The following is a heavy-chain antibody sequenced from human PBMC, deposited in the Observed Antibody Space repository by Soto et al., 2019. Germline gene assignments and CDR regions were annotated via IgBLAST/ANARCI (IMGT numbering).Heavy chain of an antibody. J-gene: IGHJ4*02. CDR2: INAGNGNT. V-gene: IGHV1-3*01. CDR1: GYTFTNYA. CDR3: ARDYYYDSSVSFDY. Sequence: ASVKVSCKASGYTFTNYAMHLVRQAPGQRLEWLGWINAGNGNTKYSQKFQGRVTITRDTSASTAYMELSSLRSEDTAVYYCARDYYYDSSVSFDYWGQGTLVTVSS. D-gene: IGHD3-22*01.